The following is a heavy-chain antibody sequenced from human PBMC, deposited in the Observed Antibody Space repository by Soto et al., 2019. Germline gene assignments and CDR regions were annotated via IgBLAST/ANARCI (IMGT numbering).Heavy chain of an antibody. Sequence: QVQLVESGGGVVQPGQSLRLSCAASGFTVSNYGMHWVRQAPGKGLEWVAVIWKDGNNKYYRDSVKGRFTISRDNSKNTLELQMSSLRGEDTAVYYCARGEAWTDDAFDIWGQGTMVTVSS. V-gene: IGHV3-33*01. D-gene: IGHD5-12*01. CDR2: IWKDGNNK. CDR3: ARGEAWTDDAFDI. CDR1: GFTVSNYG. J-gene: IGHJ3*02.